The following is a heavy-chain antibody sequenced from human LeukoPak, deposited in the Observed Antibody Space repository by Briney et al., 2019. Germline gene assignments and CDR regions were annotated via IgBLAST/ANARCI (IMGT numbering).Heavy chain of an antibody. Sequence: GESLKISCKGFGYSFTNYWIGWVRQMPGKGLEWMGIIYPDDSDTRYSPSFQGQVTISADKSINTAYLQWSSLKASDTAMYYCARPKYSSSSADAFDIWGQGTMVTVSS. V-gene: IGHV5-51*01. CDR1: GYSFTNYW. CDR2: IYPDDSDT. D-gene: IGHD6-6*01. J-gene: IGHJ3*02. CDR3: ARPKYSSSSADAFDI.